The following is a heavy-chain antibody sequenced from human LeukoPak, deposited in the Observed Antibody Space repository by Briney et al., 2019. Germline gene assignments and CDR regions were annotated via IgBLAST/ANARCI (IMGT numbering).Heavy chain of an antibody. D-gene: IGHD6-19*01. J-gene: IGHJ1*01. Sequence: SETLSLTCTVSGVSISSYYWSWIRQPPGKGLEWIGYIYYSGSTNHNPSLRSRVAISVDTSKNQFSLKLSSVTAADTAVYYCATTSSGWSTGYFQRWGQGTLVTVSS. CDR2: IYYSGST. CDR3: ATTSSGWSTGYFQR. CDR1: GVSISSYY. V-gene: IGHV4-59*08.